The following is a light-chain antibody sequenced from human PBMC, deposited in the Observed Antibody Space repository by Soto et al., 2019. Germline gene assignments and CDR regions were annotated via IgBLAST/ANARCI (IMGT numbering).Light chain of an antibody. CDR1: SSDVGGYNY. Sequence: QSALIQCLSVSLSPRQSVTIPRTGTSSDVGGYNYVSWYQQRPGKAPKLMIYDVSKRPSGVPDRFSGSKSGNTASLTISGLQAEDEADYYCRSYAGSYTFVFGTGTKVTV. CDR3: RSYAGSYTFV. V-gene: IGLV2-11*01. CDR2: DVS. J-gene: IGLJ1*01.